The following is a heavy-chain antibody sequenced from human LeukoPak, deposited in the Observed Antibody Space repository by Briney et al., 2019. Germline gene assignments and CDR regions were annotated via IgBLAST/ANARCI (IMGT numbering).Heavy chain of an antibody. J-gene: IGHJ6*03. D-gene: IGHD6-13*01. V-gene: IGHV3-48*01. CDR3: ARDTSSSWYRDHYYYYMDV. Sequence: PGGSLRLSCAASGFTFSSYSMNWVRQAPGKGLEWVSYISSSSSTIYYADSVKGRFTISRDNAKNSLYLQMNSLRAEDTAVYYCARDTSSSWYRDHYYYYMDVWGKGTTVTISS. CDR2: ISSSSSTI. CDR1: GFTFSSYS.